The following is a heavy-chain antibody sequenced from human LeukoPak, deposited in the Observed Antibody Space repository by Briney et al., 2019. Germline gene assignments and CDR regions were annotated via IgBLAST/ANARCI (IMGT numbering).Heavy chain of an antibody. D-gene: IGHD5-18*01. V-gene: IGHV4-31*03. CDR3: ARGGYSYGSQEMGWYFDL. Sequence: PSQTLSFTCTVSGGSISSGGYYWSWIRQHPGKGLEWIGYIYYSGSTYYNPSLKSRVTISVDTSKNQFSLKLSSVTAADTAVYYCARGGYSYGSQEMGWYFDLWGRGTLVTVSS. J-gene: IGHJ2*01. CDR1: GGSISSGGYY. CDR2: IYYSGST.